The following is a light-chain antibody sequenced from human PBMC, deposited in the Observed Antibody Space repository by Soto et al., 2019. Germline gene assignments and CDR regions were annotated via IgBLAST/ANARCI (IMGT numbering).Light chain of an antibody. V-gene: IGKV3-20*01. CDR3: QQYGSSPPIT. J-gene: IGKJ5*01. CDR2: GAS. Sequence: EIVLTQSPATLSLSPGERATLSCRASQSVSNNYLAWYQQKPGQAPRLLIYGASNRATGIPDRFSGSGSGTDFTLTISRLEPEDFAVYYCQQYGSSPPITFGQGTRLEI. CDR1: QSVSNNY.